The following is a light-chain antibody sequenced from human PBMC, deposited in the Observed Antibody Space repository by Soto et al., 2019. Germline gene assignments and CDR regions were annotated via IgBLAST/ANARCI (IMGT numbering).Light chain of an antibody. CDR1: QSISTY. Sequence: DIQMTQSPSTLPASVGDRVTITCRASQSISTYLNWYHQKPGKAPDLLIYAASSLKSGVTSRFSGSGSGTDFTLTITGLQPADFATYYCQQNYSIPITFGQGTRLEIK. CDR3: QQNYSIPIT. CDR2: AAS. V-gene: IGKV1-39*01. J-gene: IGKJ5*01.